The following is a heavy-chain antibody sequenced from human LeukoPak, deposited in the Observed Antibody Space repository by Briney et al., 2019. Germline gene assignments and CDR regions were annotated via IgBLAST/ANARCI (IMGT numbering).Heavy chain of an antibody. Sequence: PGGSLRLSCAASGFTFSSFGMHWVRQAPGKGLEWVSAISGSGGSTYYADSVKGRFTISRDNSKNTLYLQMNSLRAEDTAVYYCAASTTAYYDILTGYYNLHYYYMDVWGKGTTVTVSS. CDR2: ISGSGGST. CDR3: AASTTAYYDILTGYYNLHYYYMDV. CDR1: GFTFSSFG. J-gene: IGHJ6*03. D-gene: IGHD3-9*01. V-gene: IGHV3-23*01.